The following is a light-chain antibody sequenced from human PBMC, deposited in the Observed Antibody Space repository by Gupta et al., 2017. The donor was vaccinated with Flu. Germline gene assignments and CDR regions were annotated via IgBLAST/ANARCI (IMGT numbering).Light chain of an antibody. J-gene: IGLJ2*01. V-gene: IGLV2-8*01. CDR3: CAYGGSKF. CDR1: SSDVGGYNY. Sequence: GQSVTISGTGTSSDVGGYNYVSWYQQHPGKAPKLIIYEGNKRPSGVPDRFSGSKSGNTASLTVSGLLAEDEDDYYCCAYGGSKFFGGGTKLTVL. CDR2: EGN.